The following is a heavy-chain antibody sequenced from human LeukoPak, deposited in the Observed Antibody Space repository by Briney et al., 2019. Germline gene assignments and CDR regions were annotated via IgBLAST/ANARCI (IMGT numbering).Heavy chain of an antibody. Sequence: SETLSLTCTVSGGSISSGDYYWGWIRQPPGKGLEWIEYIYYSGSTYYNPSLKSRVTISVDTSKNQFSLKLSSVTAADTAVYYCARDSSGWYSDYWGQGTLVTVSS. CDR3: ARDSSGWYSDY. CDR2: IYYSGST. D-gene: IGHD6-19*01. V-gene: IGHV4-30-4*01. CDR1: GGSISSGDYY. J-gene: IGHJ4*02.